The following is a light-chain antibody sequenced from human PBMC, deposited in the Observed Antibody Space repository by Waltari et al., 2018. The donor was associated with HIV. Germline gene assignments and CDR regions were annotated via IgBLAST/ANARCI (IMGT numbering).Light chain of an antibody. V-gene: IGLV2-23*02. Sequence: QSALTQPASVSGSPGQSITISCTGTISDIGSYNLVSWYQQYPGRAPKLIIYEVSKRPSGVSVRFSGSKSGNRASRTVAGLKVEDEADYYCCSYAGGRVFVLFGGGTRLTV. CDR3: CSYAGGRVFVL. CDR1: ISDIGSYNL. J-gene: IGLJ2*01. CDR2: EVS.